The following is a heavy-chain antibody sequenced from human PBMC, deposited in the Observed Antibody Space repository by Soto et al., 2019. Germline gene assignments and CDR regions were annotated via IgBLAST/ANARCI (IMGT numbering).Heavy chain of an antibody. J-gene: IGHJ4*02. CDR1: GFTFSTYA. D-gene: IGHD6-19*01. CDR2: ISGSGSST. Sequence: EVQLLESGGGLEQPGGSLRLSCAASGFTFSTYAMSWVRQAPGKGLEWVSGISGSGSSTYYADSVKGRFTISGDNSKNTLYLQMNSLRAEDTAVYYCAKADSSTPLYYFDYWGQGTLVTVSS. CDR3: AKADSSTPLYYFDY. V-gene: IGHV3-23*01.